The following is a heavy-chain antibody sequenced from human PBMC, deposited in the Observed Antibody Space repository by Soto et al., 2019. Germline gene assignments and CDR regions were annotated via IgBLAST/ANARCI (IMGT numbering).Heavy chain of an antibody. CDR1: GFTFSNSG. J-gene: IGHJ4*02. V-gene: IGHV3-30*05. CDR3: ARTLHGDSTGAFDY. D-gene: IGHD2-21*02. Sequence: GGSLRLSCAASGFTFSNSGIHWVRQTPGKRLERVALVSFDETNQYYAYSVKSQITIPINNFKNTLFLQMHSLRAEDTSLYYCARTLHGDSTGAFDYWGLGTLVTVSS. CDR2: VSFDETNQ.